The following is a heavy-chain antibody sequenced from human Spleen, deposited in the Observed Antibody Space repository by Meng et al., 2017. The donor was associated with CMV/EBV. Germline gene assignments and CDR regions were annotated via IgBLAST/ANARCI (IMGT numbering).Heavy chain of an antibody. CDR1: FSLTTGGVG. V-gene: IGHV2-5*01. CDR2: IYWNDDA. D-gene: IGHD6-13*01. J-gene: IGHJ4*02. Sequence: FSLTTGGVGVGWIRQPPGKAPEWLALIYWNDDARYSPPLKDRLTITKDTSKNQVVLTITNMHPVDTATYFCAHVTRTSTWDAGTSDYWGQGTLVTVSS. CDR3: AHVTRTSTWDAGTSDY.